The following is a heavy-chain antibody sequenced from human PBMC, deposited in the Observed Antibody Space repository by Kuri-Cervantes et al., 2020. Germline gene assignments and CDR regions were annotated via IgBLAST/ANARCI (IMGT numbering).Heavy chain of an antibody. CDR2: INHSGST. CDR1: GGSFSGYY. D-gene: IGHD1-14*01. V-gene: IGHV4-34*01. J-gene: IGHJ5*02. Sequence: SETLSLTCAVYGGSFSGYYWSWIRQPPGKGLEWIGEINHSGSTNYNPSLKSRVTISVDTSKNQFSLKLSSVTAADTAVYYCARGRHRVAWFDPWGQGTLVTVSS. CDR3: ARGRHRVAWFDP.